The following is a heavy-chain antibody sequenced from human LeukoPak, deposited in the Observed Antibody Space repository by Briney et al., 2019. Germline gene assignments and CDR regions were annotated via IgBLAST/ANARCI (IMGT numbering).Heavy chain of an antibody. Sequence: ASVKVSCKAFGYTFTRYYIHWVRQAPGQGLEWMGAIDCDGGNTKYAQRFQGRVIMTRDTSTSTVYMELSSLRSEDTAVFYCAREFGNTYYFDYWGQGTLVTVSS. V-gene: IGHV1-46*01. D-gene: IGHD4-23*01. CDR2: IDCDGGNT. CDR3: AREFGNTYYFDY. CDR1: GYTFTRYY. J-gene: IGHJ4*02.